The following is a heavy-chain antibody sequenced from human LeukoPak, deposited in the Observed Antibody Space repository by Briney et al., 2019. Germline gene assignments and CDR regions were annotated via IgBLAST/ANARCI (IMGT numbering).Heavy chain of an antibody. V-gene: IGHV3-64*01. D-gene: IGHD2-2*01. CDR1: GFTFSSYA. CDR2: ISSNGGST. CDR3: ARDGVPAAPEYYFDY. Sequence: PGGSLRLSCAASGFTFSSYAMHWVRQAPGKGLEYVSAISSNGGSTYYANSVKGRFTISRDNSKNTLYLQMGSLRAEDMAVYYCARDGVPAAPEYYFDYWGQGTLVTVSS. J-gene: IGHJ4*02.